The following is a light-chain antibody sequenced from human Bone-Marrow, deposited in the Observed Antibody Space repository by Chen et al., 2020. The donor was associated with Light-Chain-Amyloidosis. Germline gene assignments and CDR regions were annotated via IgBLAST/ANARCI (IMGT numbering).Light chain of an antibody. CDR1: SSDVVAYTY. CDR2: DVN. CDR3: SSYAGTYTWV. J-gene: IGLJ3*02. V-gene: IGLV2-11*01. Sequence: QSALTQPRPVSGSLGRSVTISCTGTSSDVVAYTYVSWYQQHPGKAPKLIIYDVNKRPSGVPDRFSGSQSGSTASLTISRLQADDESDYLCSSYAGTYTWVFGGGTKLTVL.